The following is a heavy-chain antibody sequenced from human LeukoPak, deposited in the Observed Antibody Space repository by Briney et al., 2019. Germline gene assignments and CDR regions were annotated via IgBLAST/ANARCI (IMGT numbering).Heavy chain of an antibody. CDR1: GGSISSYY. CDR2: IYYSGST. V-gene: IGHV4-59*01. Sequence: PSETLSLTCTVSGGSISSYYWSWIRQPPGKGLEWIGYIYYSGSTNYNPSLKSRVTISVDTSKNQFSLKLSSVTAADTAVYYCARGTNSSSWYLSDNWFDPWGQGTLVTVSS. J-gene: IGHJ5*02. CDR3: ARGTNSSSWYLSDNWFDP. D-gene: IGHD6-13*01.